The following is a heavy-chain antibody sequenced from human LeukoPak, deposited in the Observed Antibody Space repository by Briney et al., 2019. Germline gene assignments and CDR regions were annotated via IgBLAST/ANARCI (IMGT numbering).Heavy chain of an antibody. CDR3: ARVFRSSHGY. D-gene: IGHD3-10*01. CDR2: ISAYNGNT. CDR1: GYTFTNYG. J-gene: IGHJ4*02. Sequence: ASVKVSCKTSGYTFTNYGISWVRQAPGQGLEWMGWISAYNGNTNYAQKFQDRVTMTTDTSTSTAYMELRSLRSDDTAVYYCARVFRSSHGYWGQGTLVTVSS. V-gene: IGHV1-18*01.